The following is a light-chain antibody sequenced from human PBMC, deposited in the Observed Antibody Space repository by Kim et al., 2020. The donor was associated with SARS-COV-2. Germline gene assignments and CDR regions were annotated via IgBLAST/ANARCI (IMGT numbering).Light chain of an antibody. CDR3: QQYGSSSLT. V-gene: IGKV3-20*01. J-gene: IGKJ4*01. Sequence: LAPGEGATLSCRASQSVDSNRLAWYQQRPGQTPRLLIYGASTRATGIPDRFSGSGSGTDFTLTISRLEPEDCAVYYCQQYGSSSLTFGGGTKVDIK. CDR2: GAS. CDR1: QSVDSNR.